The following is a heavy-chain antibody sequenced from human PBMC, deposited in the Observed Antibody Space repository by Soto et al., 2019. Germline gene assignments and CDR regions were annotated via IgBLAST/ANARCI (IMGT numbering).Heavy chain of an antibody. J-gene: IGHJ6*03. CDR1: GFTFSSYG. V-gene: IGHV3-30*18. CDR2: ISYDGSNK. Sequence: GGSLRLSCAASGFTFSSYGMHWVRQAPGKGLEWVAVISYDGSNKYYADSVKGRFTISRDNSKNTLYLQMNSLRAEDTAVYYCAKGLRNPPDYDFWSGNILYYYYMDVWGKGTTVTVSS. D-gene: IGHD3-3*01. CDR3: AKGLRNPPDYDFWSGNILYYYYMDV.